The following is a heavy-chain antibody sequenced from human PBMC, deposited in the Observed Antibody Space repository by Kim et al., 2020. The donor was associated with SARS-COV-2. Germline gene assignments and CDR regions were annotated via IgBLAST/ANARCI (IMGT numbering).Heavy chain of an antibody. CDR2: IYYSGST. Sequence: SETLSLTCTVSGGSISSYYWSWIRQPPGKGLEWIGYIYYSGSTNYNPSLKSRVTISVDTSKNQFSLKLSSVTAADTAVYYCARDRYSSGWNDAFDIWGQGTMVTVSS. CDR1: GGSISSYY. D-gene: IGHD6-19*01. V-gene: IGHV4-59*13. CDR3: ARDRYSSGWNDAFDI. J-gene: IGHJ3*02.